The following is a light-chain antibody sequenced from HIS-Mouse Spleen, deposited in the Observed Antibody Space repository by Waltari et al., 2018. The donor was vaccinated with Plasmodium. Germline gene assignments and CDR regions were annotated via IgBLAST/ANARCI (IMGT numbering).Light chain of an antibody. J-gene: IGLJ2*01. Sequence: QSALTQPPSASGSPGQSVTISCTGTSSDVGGYNYVSWYQQHPGKAPELMIYEVRKRPAGVSDRFSGSKSGKTDALTVSGLQAEDEADYYCSSYAGSNNLVFGGGTKLTVL. V-gene: IGLV2-8*01. CDR2: EVR. CDR1: SSDVGGYNY. CDR3: SSYAGSNNLV.